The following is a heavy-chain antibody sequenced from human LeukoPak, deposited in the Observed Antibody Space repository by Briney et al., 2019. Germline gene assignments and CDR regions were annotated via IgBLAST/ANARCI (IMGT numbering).Heavy chain of an antibody. CDR1: GFVVSDNY. V-gene: IGHV3-53*01. Sequence: GGSLRLSCAASGFVVSDNYMSWVRQAPGQGLEWVSLIYTSGITKYTDSVKGRFTISRDNAKNSLYLQMNSLTAEDTAVYYCARDRGAVTGQYFDLWGQGTLVTVSS. J-gene: IGHJ4*02. CDR3: ARDRGAVTGQYFDL. D-gene: IGHD6-19*01. CDR2: IYTSGIT.